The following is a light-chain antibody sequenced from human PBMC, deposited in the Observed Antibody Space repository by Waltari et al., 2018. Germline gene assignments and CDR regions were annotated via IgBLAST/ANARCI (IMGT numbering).Light chain of an antibody. V-gene: IGKV3-20*01. CDR2: GAS. J-gene: IGKJ1*01. CDR3: QQYGTSPET. Sequence: ELVLTQSPGTLSLTVGERPTLSCWASQSVTSNDLAWYQQKPGQAPRLPIYGASNRATGIPDRFSGSGSATDFTLTISRLEPDDFAVYYCQQYGTSPETFGQGTKVEIK. CDR1: QSVTSND.